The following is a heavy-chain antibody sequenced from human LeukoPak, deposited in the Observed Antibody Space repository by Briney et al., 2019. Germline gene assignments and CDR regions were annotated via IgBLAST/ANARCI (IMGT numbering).Heavy chain of an antibody. CDR1: GFTFSSYA. Sequence: GGSLRLSCAASGFTFSSYAMTWVRQAPGKGLEWVPTIGGSGYNTYYADSVKGRFTISRDNSKNTLYLQMNSLRSEDTAIYYCAKPYAWGQGTLVTVSS. CDR3: AKPYA. CDR2: IGGSGYNT. J-gene: IGHJ5*02. V-gene: IGHV3-23*01.